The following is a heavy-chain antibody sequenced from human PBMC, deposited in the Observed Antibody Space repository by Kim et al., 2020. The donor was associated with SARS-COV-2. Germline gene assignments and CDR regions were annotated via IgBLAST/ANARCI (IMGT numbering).Heavy chain of an antibody. CDR2: INPSNGAA. V-gene: IGHV1-2*06. CDR1: GYTFNSFY. D-gene: IGHD1-20*01. CDR3: ARDMVRFNWEYQGFDP. J-gene: IGHJ5*02. Sequence: ASVKVSCKASGYTFNSFYLHWVRQAPGQGLEWLGRINPSNGAANYAQTFQDRVTMTRDTSLGTAYMELSGLKSDDTAVYYCARDMVRFNWEYQGFDPWGQ.